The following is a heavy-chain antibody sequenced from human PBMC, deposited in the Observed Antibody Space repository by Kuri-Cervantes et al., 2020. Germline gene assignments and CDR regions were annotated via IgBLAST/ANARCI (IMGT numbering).Heavy chain of an antibody. CDR3: ARGLKGDFWSGYYYFDY. V-gene: IGHV4-38-2*01. Sequence: GSLRLSCAVSGYSISSGYYWGWIRQAPGKGLEWIGSIYHSGSTYFNPPLKSRVTISVDTSRNQFSLRLSSVTAADTAVYYCARGLKGDFWSGYYYFDYWGQGTLVTVSS. CDR1: GYSISSGYY. J-gene: IGHJ4*02. CDR2: IYHSGST. D-gene: IGHD3-3*01.